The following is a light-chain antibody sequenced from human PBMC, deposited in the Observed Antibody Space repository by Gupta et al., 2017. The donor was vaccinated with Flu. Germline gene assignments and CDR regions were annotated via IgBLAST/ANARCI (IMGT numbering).Light chain of an antibody. CDR3: AAWDDTMSGPG. V-gene: IGLV1-47*02. CDR2: SNS. Sequence: RGTNCSVGSSSNIADNCVYWYQQHPATAPRLLMYSNSQRPSGVPDRFSASKSGTTAAMIISTLRAEEEADYYCAAWDDTMSGPGFGGGTKLTVL. J-gene: IGLJ2*01. CDR1: SSNIADNC.